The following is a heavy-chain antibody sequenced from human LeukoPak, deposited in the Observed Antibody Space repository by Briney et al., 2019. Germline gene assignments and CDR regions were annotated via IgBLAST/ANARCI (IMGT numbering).Heavy chain of an antibody. D-gene: IGHD1-14*01. V-gene: IGHV3-48*03. CDR3: ARARIDY. CDR1: GFTFSSYE. CDR2: ISSSGDTI. J-gene: IGHJ4*02. Sequence: AGGSLRLSCAGSGFTFSSYEMNWVRQAPGKGLEWISYISSSGDTIYYAHSVKGRFTISRDNVHNSLYLQMNSLRAEDMALYYCARARIDYWGQGTLVTVSS.